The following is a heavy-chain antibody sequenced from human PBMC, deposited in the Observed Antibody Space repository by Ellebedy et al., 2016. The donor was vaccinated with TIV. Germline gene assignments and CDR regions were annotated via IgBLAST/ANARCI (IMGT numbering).Heavy chain of an antibody. CDR2: IRSTGSDK. D-gene: IGHD2-15*01. J-gene: IGHJ4*02. V-gene: IGHV3-21*06. CDR1: GFTFSNYN. CDR3: SRGWSTPDS. Sequence: GESLKISCVASGFTFSNYNMNWVRQSPGKGLEWVSSIRSTGSDKYYAESVKGRFTISRDNAQDTLFLQMTSPRSDDTAVYFCSRGWSTPDSWGQGTLVIVSS.